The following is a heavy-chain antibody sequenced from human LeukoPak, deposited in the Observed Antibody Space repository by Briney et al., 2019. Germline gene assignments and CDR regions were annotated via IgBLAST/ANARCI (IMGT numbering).Heavy chain of an antibody. V-gene: IGHV4-59*01. CDR3: SATSGKSAVDH. CDR2: IYNSET. D-gene: IGHD6-6*01. CDR1: GGSISSYD. J-gene: IGHJ4*02. Sequence: PSETLSLTCSVSGGSISSYDWNWVRQPPGKGLEWVGYIYNSETNYNPSLRSRVTMSLDTSMNHFSLHLNCVTSADTAVYYCSATSGKSAVDHWGQGTLVTVSS.